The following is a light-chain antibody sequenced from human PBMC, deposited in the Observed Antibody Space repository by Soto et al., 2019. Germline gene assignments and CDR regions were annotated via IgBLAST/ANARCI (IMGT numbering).Light chain of an antibody. CDR1: ESLVHSNGNKY. CDR2: LGS. CDR3: MQALQTAWT. V-gene: IGKV2-28*01. Sequence: DIVITQSPLSLPVTPGAPASISCRASESLVHSNGNKYLHWXLQRPGQSPQLLIYLGSNRASGVPDRFSGSRSGTDFTLEISRVEAEDVGVYYCMQALQTAWTFGQGTKVDIK. J-gene: IGKJ1*01.